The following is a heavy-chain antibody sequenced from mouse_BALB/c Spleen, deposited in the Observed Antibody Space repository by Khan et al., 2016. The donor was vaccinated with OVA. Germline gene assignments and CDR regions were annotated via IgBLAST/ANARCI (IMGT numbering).Heavy chain of an antibody. CDR3: ARGNYYGYAIDY. CDR1: GYSITSNYA. J-gene: IGHJ4*01. CDR2: ISYSGST. Sequence: EVPLQESGPGLVKPSQSLSLTCTVTGYSITSNYAWNWIRQFPGNKLEWMGYISYSGSTNYNPSLKSRISITRDTSKNQFFLQLNSVTTEDTATYYCARGNYYGYAIDYWGQGTSITVSS. D-gene: IGHD1-1*01. V-gene: IGHV3-2*02.